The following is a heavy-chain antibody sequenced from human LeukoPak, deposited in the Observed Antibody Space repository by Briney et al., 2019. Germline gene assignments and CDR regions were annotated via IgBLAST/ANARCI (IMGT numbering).Heavy chain of an antibody. D-gene: IGHD4-17*01. V-gene: IGHV3-23*01. CDR3: ARGPDGECICAFAF. CDR2: IRAGGDTT. J-gene: IGHJ3*01. Sequence: GGSLRLSCTASGFTFRTYAMIWVRQAPGRGLEWVSAIRAGGDTTVYADAVRGRYTISRDNSNNALYLQMNELRADDTAVYYGARGPDGECICAFAFWRPATIVTVSS. CDR1: GFTFRTYA.